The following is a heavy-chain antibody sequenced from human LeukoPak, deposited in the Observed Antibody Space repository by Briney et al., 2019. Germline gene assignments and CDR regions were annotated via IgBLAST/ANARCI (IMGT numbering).Heavy chain of an antibody. D-gene: IGHD1-26*01. Sequence: LAGGSLRLSCAASGFTFSSYAMHWVRQAPGKGLEYVSAISSNGGSTYYANSVKGRFTISRDNSKNTLYLQMGSLRAEDMAVYYCAREGATLRPFDYWGQGTLVTVSS. V-gene: IGHV3-64*01. CDR2: ISSNGGST. CDR3: AREGATLRPFDY. CDR1: GFTFSSYA. J-gene: IGHJ4*02.